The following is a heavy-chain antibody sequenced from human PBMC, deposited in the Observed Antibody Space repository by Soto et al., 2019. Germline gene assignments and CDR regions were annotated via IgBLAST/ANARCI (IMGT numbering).Heavy chain of an antibody. J-gene: IGHJ4*01. CDR1: GDSIKTETW. V-gene: IGHV4-4*02. Sequence: SETLSLTCAVSGDSIKTETWWSWLRQLPGTGLEWIGEIKHTGDANANPALRSRVSMSVDRTKNQFFLNLRSVSAADTAVYFCARLSTVLTVRAPSDLWGQGTLVTVSS. D-gene: IGHD2-21*02. CDR3: ARLSTVLTVRAPSDL. CDR2: IKHTGDA.